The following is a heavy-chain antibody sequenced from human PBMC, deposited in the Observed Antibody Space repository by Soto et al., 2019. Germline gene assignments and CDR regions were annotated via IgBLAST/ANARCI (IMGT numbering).Heavy chain of an antibody. CDR3: ARDKAAGGFDL. Sequence: GSLRLSCAASGFTFSSYWMGWVRQAPGKGLEWVANINQYGNDKYYVDSVKGRFTISRDNAKNSLFLQMDNLRVDDTAIYYCARDKAAGGFDLWGQGILVTVSS. V-gene: IGHV3-7*01. CDR1: GFTFSSYW. J-gene: IGHJ5*02. CDR2: INQYGNDK.